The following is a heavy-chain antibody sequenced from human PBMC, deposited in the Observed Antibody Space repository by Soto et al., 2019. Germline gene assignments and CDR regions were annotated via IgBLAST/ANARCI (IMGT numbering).Heavy chain of an antibody. V-gene: IGHV1-46*03. J-gene: IGHJ6*03. CDR3: DREEMPTVNNYYYYMDV. CDR2: INPGDGST. CDR1: GYIFTSYY. D-gene: IGHD4-4*01. Sequence: QVQLVQSGAEVRKPGASVKVSCKAAGYIFTSYYIHWVRLAPGQGLEWMGVINPGDGSTIYAEKFQCRVTMTRDTSTSTVYMEVSSLRSEDTAVYYCDREEMPTVNNYYYYMDVWGKGTTVTVSS.